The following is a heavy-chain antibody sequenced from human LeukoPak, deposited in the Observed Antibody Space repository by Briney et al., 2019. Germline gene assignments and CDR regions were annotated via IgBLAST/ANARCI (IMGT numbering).Heavy chain of an antibody. D-gene: IGHD3-22*01. CDR3: AKDPENNGYSDGSFDY. CDR1: GFMFNSYT. CDR2: IRNDGTHE. Sequence: GGSLRLSCAASGFMFNSYTMHWVRQAPGKGLEWVAFIRNDGTHEKYGDSVKGRFTISRDNSKNTLYLLMNSLRGEDTAIYYCAKDPENNGYSDGSFDYWGQGTLVSVSS. J-gene: IGHJ4*02. V-gene: IGHV3-30*02.